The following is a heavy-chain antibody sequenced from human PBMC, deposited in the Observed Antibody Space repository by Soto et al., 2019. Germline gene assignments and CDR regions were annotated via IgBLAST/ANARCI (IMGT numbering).Heavy chain of an antibody. J-gene: IGHJ4*02. V-gene: IGHV3-23*01. CDR3: AKDRSYGGTVTMVDY. CDR2: ISGSGGST. D-gene: IGHD4-4*01. Sequence: EVQLLESGGGLVQPGGSLRLSCAASGFTFSSYAMSWDRQAPGKGLEWVSAISGSGGSTYYADSVKGRFTISRDNSKNTLYLQMNSLRAEDTAVYYCAKDRSYGGTVTMVDYWGQGTLVTVSS. CDR1: GFTFSSYA.